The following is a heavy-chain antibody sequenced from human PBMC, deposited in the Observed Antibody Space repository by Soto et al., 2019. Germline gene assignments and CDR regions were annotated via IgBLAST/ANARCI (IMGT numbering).Heavy chain of an antibody. D-gene: IGHD6-13*01. CDR1: GGTFSTYP. J-gene: IGHJ4*02. V-gene: IGHV1-69*02. Sequence: QVQLVQSGAEVKKPGSSVKVSCKASGGTFSTYPITWVRQAPGQGLEWLGRIIPIVTVTNYAQNFQGRVTISADKATSTAYMELNSLTSDDTAVYFCAANRGHASSWYLDYWGQGSLITVSS. CDR2: IIPIVTVT. CDR3: AANRGHASSWYLDY.